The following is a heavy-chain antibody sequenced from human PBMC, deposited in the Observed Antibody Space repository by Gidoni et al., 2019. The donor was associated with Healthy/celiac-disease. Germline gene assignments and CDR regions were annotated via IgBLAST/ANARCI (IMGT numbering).Heavy chain of an antibody. J-gene: IGHJ4*02. V-gene: IGHV1-3*01. Sequence: QVPLVQSGAEVKKPGASVKVSCKASGYPFTSYAMHWVRQAPGQRLEWMGWINAGNGNTKYSQKFQGRVTITRDTSASTAYMELSSLRSEDTAVYYCARCPWYYYDSSGYYYFDYWGQGTLVTVSS. CDR2: INAGNGNT. CDR3: ARCPWYYYDSSGYYYFDY. D-gene: IGHD3-22*01. CDR1: GYPFTSYA.